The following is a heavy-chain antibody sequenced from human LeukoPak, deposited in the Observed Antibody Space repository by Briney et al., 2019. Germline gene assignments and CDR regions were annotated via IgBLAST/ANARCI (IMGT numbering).Heavy chain of an antibody. D-gene: IGHD4-23*01. J-gene: IGHJ4*02. CDR2: IYYSGST. CDR3: VRHDGRSGGTMGALDS. V-gene: IGHV4-39*01. CDR1: GGSISSSSYY. Sequence: SETLSLTCTVSGGSISSSSYYWGWIRQPPGKGLEWIGSIYYSGSTYYNPSLKSRVTISVDTSKNQFSLKLSSVTAADTAVYYCVRHDGRSGGTMGALDSWGQGSLVTVSS.